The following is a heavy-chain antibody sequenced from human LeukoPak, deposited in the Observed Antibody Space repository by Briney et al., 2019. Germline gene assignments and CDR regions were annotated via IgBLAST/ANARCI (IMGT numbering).Heavy chain of an antibody. CDR3: ARVRLRFLEWPQMDV. CDR2: INPSGGST. Sequence: ASVKVSCKASGYTFTSYYMHWVRQAPGQGLEWMGIINPSGGSTSYAQKFQGRVTMTRDTSTSTVYMELSSLRSEDTAVYYCARVRLRFLEWPQMDVWSQGTTVTVSS. CDR1: GYTFTSYY. V-gene: IGHV1-46*01. J-gene: IGHJ6*02. D-gene: IGHD3-3*01.